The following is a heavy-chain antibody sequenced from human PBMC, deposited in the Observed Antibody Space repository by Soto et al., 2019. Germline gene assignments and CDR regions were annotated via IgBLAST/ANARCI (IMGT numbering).Heavy chain of an antibody. Sequence: GGSLRLSCAASGFTFSSFVMNWVRQAPGKGLGWVSTVSPGGDVSHYADSVKGRFTISRDNSRRTLHLQMDSLRAEDAAVYFCLRRAITATPSRGAFDVCGQGPVVTVSS. CDR3: LRRAITATPSRGAFDV. D-gene: IGHD1-20*01. CDR1: GFTFSSFV. J-gene: IGHJ3*01. V-gene: IGHV3-23*01. CDR2: VSPGGDVS.